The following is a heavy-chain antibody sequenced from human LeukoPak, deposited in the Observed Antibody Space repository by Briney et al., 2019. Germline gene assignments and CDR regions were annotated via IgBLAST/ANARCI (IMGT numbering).Heavy chain of an antibody. V-gene: IGHV1-46*01. CDR1: GYTFTSYY. CDR3: ATVWLKQLVY. Sequence: ASVKVSCKASGYTFTSYYMHWVRQAPGQGLEWMGIINPSGGSTSYAQKFQGRVTMTEDTSTDTAYMELSSLRSEDTAVYYCATVWLKQLVYWGQGTLVTVSS. CDR2: INPSGGST. D-gene: IGHD6-13*01. J-gene: IGHJ4*02.